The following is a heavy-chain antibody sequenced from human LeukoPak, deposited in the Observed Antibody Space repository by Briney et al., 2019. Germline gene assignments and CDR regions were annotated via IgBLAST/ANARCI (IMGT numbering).Heavy chain of an antibody. CDR2: IHTSGTT. V-gene: IGHV4-4*07. D-gene: IGHD3-16*01. CDR3: ARGDYYAGGGRNWFEP. J-gene: IGHJ5*02. Sequence: SETLSLTCTVSGDSMSSYYWSFIRQSAGTGIEWPGRIHTSGTTWYNPSLKSRVTLSVDVSKNQFSLGLTSVTAADTAVYYRARGDYYAGGGRNWFEPWGHGTLVTVSS. CDR1: GDSMSSYY.